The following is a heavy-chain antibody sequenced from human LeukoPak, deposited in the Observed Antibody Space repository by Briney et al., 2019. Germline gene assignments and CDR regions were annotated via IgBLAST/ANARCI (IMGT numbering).Heavy chain of an antibody. CDR2: IYDRGST. CDR1: GSSISSHY. Sequence: SETLSLTCTVTGSSISSHYWCWIRQTPGTGLEWIGDIYDRGSTTYNPSLKSRVSISVDTSRNQFSLNLRSVTAADTAVYYCAKIEVGRFDPWGQGTLVTVSS. D-gene: IGHD1-26*01. J-gene: IGHJ5*02. CDR3: AKIEVGRFDP. V-gene: IGHV4-59*11.